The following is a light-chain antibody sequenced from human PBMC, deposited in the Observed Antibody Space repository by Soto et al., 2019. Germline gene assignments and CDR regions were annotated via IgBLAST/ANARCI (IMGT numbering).Light chain of an antibody. Sequence: QAVVTQEPSLTVSPGGTVTLTCGSSTGAVTSGHYPYWFQQKPRQVPRTLIYDTSNKHSWTPARFSGSLLGGKAALTLSGAQPEDEAEYYCLLSYSGARARVFGGGTKLTVL. CDR1: TGAVTSGHY. CDR3: LLSYSGARARV. J-gene: IGLJ3*02. V-gene: IGLV7-46*01. CDR2: DTS.